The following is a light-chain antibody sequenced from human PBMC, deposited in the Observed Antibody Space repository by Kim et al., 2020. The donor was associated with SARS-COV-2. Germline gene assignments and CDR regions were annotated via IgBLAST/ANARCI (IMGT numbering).Light chain of an antibody. CDR1: QSVSSSY. J-gene: IGKJ4*01. CDR2: GAS. CDR3: QQYGSSPLT. V-gene: IGKV3-20*01. Sequence: SPGERATLSCSASQSVSSSYLAWYQQKPGQAPRLLICGASSRATGIPDRFSGSGSGTDFTLTISRLEPEDFAVYYCQQYGSSPLTFGGGTKVDIK.